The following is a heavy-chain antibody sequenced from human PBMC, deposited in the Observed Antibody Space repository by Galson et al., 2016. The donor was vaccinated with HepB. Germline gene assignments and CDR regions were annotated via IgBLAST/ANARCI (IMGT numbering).Heavy chain of an antibody. D-gene: IGHD3-3*01. CDR2: ISGNGGST. J-gene: IGHJ6*02. Sequence: SLRLSCAASGCIFRGYPRSGVRQAPRKGLEWVPTISGNGGSTHYYESVKGRFTISRDNAKNTLFLQMDSLRPDDTAVYYCAKSKAQFSEWVSYAMDVWGQGTAVTVSS. V-gene: IGHV3-23*01. CDR1: GCIFRGYP. CDR3: AKSKAQFSEWVSYAMDV.